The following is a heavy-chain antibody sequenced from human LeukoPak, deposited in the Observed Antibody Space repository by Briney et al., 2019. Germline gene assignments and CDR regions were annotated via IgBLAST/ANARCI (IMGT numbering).Heavy chain of an antibody. D-gene: IGHD3-10*01. V-gene: IGHV4-31*03. CDR3: ARVGFAEATFAFDI. CDR2: IYHSGST. Sequence: SQTLSLTCTVSGGSVTSGGHYWSWIRQYPGRGLDWLGNIYHSGSTYYNPSLKSRVTISVDTSTNQFSLKLSSVSATDTAVYYCARVGFAEATFAFDIWGQGTLVTVSS. J-gene: IGHJ3*02. CDR1: GGSVTSGGHY.